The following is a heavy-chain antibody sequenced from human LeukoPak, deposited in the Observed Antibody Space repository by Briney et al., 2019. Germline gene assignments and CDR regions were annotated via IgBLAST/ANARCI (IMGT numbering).Heavy chain of an antibody. CDR3: ARGKSRGSHIDY. D-gene: IGHD1-26*01. V-gene: IGHV6-1*01. CDR1: GGSVSSNSAA. J-gene: IGHJ4*02. CDR2: TYYRSKWYN. Sequence: SQTLSLTCAISGGSVSSNSAAWNWIRQSPSRGLEWLGRTYYRSKWYNDYAVFVKSRITINPDTSKNQFSLKLSSVTAADTAVYYCARGKSRGSHIDYWGQGTLVTVSS.